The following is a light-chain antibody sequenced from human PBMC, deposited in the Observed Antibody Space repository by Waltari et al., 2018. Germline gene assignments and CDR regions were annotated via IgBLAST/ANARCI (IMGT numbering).Light chain of an antibody. V-gene: IGKV3-20*01. J-gene: IGKJ1*01. Sequence: EIVLTQSPGTASLSPGDRVTLSCRASQSVGISSLAWYQQKPGQAPRLVIYRASRRATGIPDRFSGSGSGTDFSLTISRLEPEDFAVYYCQQHGTLPATFGQGTKVEIK. CDR2: RAS. CDR1: QSVGISS. CDR3: QQHGTLPAT.